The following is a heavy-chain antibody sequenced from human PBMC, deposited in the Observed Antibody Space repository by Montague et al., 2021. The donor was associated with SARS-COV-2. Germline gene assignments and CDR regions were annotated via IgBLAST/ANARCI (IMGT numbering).Heavy chain of an antibody. Sequence: SETLSLTCAVYGGSFSGYYWSWIRQPPGKGLEWIGEINHSGSTNFNPSLKSRVTISVDTSKNQFSLKLSSVTAADTAVYYCAREVRVRIVVVIAIPYYYFDYWGQGTLVTVSS. CDR3: AREVRVRIVVVIAIPYYYFDY. CDR1: GGSFSGYY. V-gene: IGHV4-34*01. J-gene: IGHJ4*02. D-gene: IGHD2-21*01. CDR2: INHSGST.